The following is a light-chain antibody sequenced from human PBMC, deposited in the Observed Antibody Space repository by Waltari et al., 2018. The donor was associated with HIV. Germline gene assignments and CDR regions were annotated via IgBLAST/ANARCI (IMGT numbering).Light chain of an antibody. CDR2: DAS. Sequence: EIVLTQSPATLSLSPGERATLSCTASENINNYFGWYQQRPGQAPRSLINDASNRAPGIPDRFTGSGSDKYFTLTISSLEAEDFAVYYCQQRRDWPLTFGGGTKVEIK. CDR1: ENINNY. V-gene: IGKV3-11*01. J-gene: IGKJ4*01. CDR3: QQRRDWPLT.